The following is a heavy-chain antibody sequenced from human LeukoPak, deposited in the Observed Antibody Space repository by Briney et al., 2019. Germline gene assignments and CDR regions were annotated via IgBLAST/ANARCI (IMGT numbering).Heavy chain of an antibody. V-gene: IGHV4-30-2*01. CDR2: IYHSGST. Sequence: PSETLSLTCTVSGGSISSGGYYWSWIRQPPGKGLEWIGCIYHSGSTYYNPSLKSRVTISVDTSKNQFSLKLSSVTAADTAFYYCARIDIAVVPSTTFDYWGQGTLVTVSS. D-gene: IGHD2-2*01. CDR3: ARIDIAVVPSTTFDY. J-gene: IGHJ4*02. CDR1: GGSISSGGYY.